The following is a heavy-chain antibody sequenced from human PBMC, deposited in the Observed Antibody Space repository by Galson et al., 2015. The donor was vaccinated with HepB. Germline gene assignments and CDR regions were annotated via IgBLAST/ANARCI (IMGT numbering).Heavy chain of an antibody. D-gene: IGHD3-22*01. CDR1: GGTFSSDA. J-gene: IGHJ4*02. Sequence: SVKVSCKASGGTFSSDAVSWVRQAPGQGLEWMGGIIPIFGTANYAQNFQGRVTITADESTRTAYMELSSLRTEDTAVYYCARDSDNSGYLWGQGTLVIVSS. CDR2: IIPIFGTA. V-gene: IGHV1-69*13. CDR3: ARDSDNSGYL.